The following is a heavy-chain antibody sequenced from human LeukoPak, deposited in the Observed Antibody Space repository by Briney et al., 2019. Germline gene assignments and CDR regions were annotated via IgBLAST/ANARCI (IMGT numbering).Heavy chain of an antibody. J-gene: IGHJ4*02. V-gene: IGHV3-53*01. CDR3: EKGFNYAYEL. Sequence: PGGSLRLSCAASGFTVSSSDMSWVRQAPGKGLEWVSLIYSGGSTYYAAYVKGRFTIYRDNSKNTLYLQMSSLRPEDTAVYYCEKGFNYAYELWGQGTLVSVFS. CDR1: GFTVSSSD. CDR2: IYSGGST. D-gene: IGHD3-16*01.